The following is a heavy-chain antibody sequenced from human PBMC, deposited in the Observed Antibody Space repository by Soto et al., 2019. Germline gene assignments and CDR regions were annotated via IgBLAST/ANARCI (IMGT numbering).Heavy chain of an antibody. D-gene: IGHD3-3*01. J-gene: IGHJ4*02. V-gene: IGHV4-59*01. CDR1: GGSISSYY. CDR2: IYYSGST. CDR3: ARNDFWSGYYNFDY. Sequence: SETLSLTCTVSGGSISSYYWSWIRQPPGKGLEWIGYIYYSGSTNYNPSLKSRVTISVDTSKNQFSLKLSSVTAADTAVYYCARNDFWSGYYNFDYWGQGTLVTVSS.